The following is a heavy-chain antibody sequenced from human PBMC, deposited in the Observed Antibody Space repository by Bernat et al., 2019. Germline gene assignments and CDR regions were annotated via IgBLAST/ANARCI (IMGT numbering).Heavy chain of an antibody. CDR2: IYWDDDK. D-gene: IGHD1-26*01. J-gene: IGHJ3*02. Sequence: QITLTESGPTLVKPTQTLPLTCTFSGFSLSTSGVGVGWIRQPPGKSLEWLVLIYWDDDKRYSPSLKRRLTITKDTSNNQVVLTMTNMDHVDTATYDCAHRLVGATFADAFDIWGQGTMVTVSS. CDR1: GFSLSTSGVG. CDR3: AHRLVGATFADAFDI. V-gene: IGHV2-5*02.